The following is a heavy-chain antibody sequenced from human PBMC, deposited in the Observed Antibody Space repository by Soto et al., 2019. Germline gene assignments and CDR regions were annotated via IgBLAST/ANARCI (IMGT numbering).Heavy chain of an antibody. D-gene: IGHD2-2*01. V-gene: IGHV1-69*01. CDR3: ARERSVGYCSTTTCTRPCYYFGMGV. Sequence: QVQLVQSGAEVKKPGSSVKVACKASGGTFSRYPISWVRQAPGQGLEWMGGIIPISGTADYAPKFQGRVTITADESTSTGYMELRSLTSEDTAVYYCARERSVGYCSTTTCTRPCYYFGMGVWGPGTTGTVS. CDR1: GGTFSRYP. J-gene: IGHJ6*02. CDR2: IIPISGTA.